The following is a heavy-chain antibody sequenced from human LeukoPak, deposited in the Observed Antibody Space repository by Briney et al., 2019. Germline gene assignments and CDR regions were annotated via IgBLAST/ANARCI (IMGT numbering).Heavy chain of an antibody. J-gene: IGHJ2*01. Sequence: SETLSLTCTVSGGSISSYYWSWIRQPPGKGPEWLGYISYSGSTNYNPSLKSRVTISLDTSKNQVSLKLSSVTAADTAVYYCARDRGITVAGRGYWYFDLWGRGTLVTVSS. D-gene: IGHD6-19*01. CDR2: ISYSGST. CDR3: ARDRGITVAGRGYWYFDL. CDR1: GGSISSYY. V-gene: IGHV4-59*01.